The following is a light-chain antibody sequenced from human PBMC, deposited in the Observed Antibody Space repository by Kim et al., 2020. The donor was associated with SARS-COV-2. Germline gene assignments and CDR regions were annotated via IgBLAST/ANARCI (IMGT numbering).Light chain of an antibody. CDR3: QQRSNWPLT. Sequence: PGERAPLSCRASQSVSSYLAWYQQKPGQAPRLLIYDASNRATGIPARFSGSGSGTDFTLTISSLEPEDFAVYYCQQRSNWPLTFGGGTKVDIK. CDR2: DAS. V-gene: IGKV3-11*01. J-gene: IGKJ4*01. CDR1: QSVSSY.